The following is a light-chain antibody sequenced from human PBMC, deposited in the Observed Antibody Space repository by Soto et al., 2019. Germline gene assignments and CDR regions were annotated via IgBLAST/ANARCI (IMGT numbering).Light chain of an antibody. CDR3: QPSYSTLYT. V-gene: IGKV1-39*01. CDR1: QSISSY. CDR2: AAS. Sequence: DIQMTQSPSSLSTSVGDRVTITCRASQSISSYLNWYQQKPGKAPKLLIYAASSLQSGVPARFSGSGAGTDFTLTISSLHPEDFATYYCQPSYSTLYTFGQGTKREIK. J-gene: IGKJ2*01.